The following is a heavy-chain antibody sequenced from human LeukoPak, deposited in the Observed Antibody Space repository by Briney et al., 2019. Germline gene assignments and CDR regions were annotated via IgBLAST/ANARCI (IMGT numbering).Heavy chain of an antibody. D-gene: IGHD2-15*01. CDR2: IYHSGST. Sequence: PSETLSLTCTVSGYSLSSGYYWGWIRQPPGKGLEWIGSIYHSGSTYYNPSLKSRVTISVDTSKNQFSLKLSSVTAADTAVYYCARGPGGSCYYVWGQGTLVTVSS. V-gene: IGHV4-38-2*02. J-gene: IGHJ4*02. CDR1: GYSLSSGYY. CDR3: ARGPGGSCYYV.